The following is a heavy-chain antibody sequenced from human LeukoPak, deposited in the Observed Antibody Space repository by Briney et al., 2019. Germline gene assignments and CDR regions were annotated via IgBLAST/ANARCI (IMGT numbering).Heavy chain of an antibody. CDR2: ISGSGDNT. CDR3: AKLGVASIRDS. J-gene: IGHJ4*02. CDR1: GFTFSTYA. Sequence: RGSLRLSCAASGFTFSTYAMSWVRQAPGKGLEWVAAISGSGDNTYYADSVKGRFTISRDNSENTSYLQLNSLRAEDTAIYYCAKLGVASIRDSWGQGTLVTVSS. V-gene: IGHV3-23*01. D-gene: IGHD5-12*01.